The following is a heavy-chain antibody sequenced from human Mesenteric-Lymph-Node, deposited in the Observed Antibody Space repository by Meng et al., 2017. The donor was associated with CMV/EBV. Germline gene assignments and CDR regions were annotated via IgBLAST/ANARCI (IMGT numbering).Heavy chain of an antibody. CDR3: AAGGAAAGS. V-gene: IGHV3-21*01. CDR1: GFTFSSYS. D-gene: IGHD6-13*01. Sequence: GESLKISCAASGFTFSSYSMNWVRQAPGKGLEWVSSISSSSSYIYYADSVKGRFTISRDNAKNSLYLQMNSLRAEDTAVYYCAAGGAAAGSWGQGTLVTVS. J-gene: IGHJ4*02. CDR2: ISSSSSYI.